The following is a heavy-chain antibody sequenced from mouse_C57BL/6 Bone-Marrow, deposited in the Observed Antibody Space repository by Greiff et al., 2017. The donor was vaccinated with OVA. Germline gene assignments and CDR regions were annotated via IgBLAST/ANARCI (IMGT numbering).Heavy chain of an antibody. V-gene: IGHV1-62-3*01. CDR1: GYTFTSYW. J-gene: IGHJ2*01. CDR2: IDPNSGGT. D-gene: IGHD1-1*01. Sequence: QVQLQQPGAELVKPGASVKMSCKASGYTFTSYWMHWVKQRPGRGLEWIGRIDPNSGGTKYNEKFKSKATLTVDKPSSTAYMQLSSLTSEDSAVYFCARDPFTTVIAFDYWGQGTTLTVSS. CDR3: ARDPFTTVIAFDY.